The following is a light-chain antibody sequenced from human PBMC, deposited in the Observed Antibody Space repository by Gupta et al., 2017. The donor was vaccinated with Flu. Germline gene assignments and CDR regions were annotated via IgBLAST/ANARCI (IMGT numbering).Light chain of an antibody. V-gene: IGLV3-21*02. CDR3: QVWDSSSDHVV. CDR1: KIGSKS. Sequence: SYVLAQPPSVSVAPGQTARITCGGNKIGSKSVHWYQQKPGQAPVLVVYDDGDRPSGIPERFSGSNSGNTATLTISRVEAGDEADYYCQVWDSSSDHVVFGGGTKLTVL. J-gene: IGLJ2*01. CDR2: DDG.